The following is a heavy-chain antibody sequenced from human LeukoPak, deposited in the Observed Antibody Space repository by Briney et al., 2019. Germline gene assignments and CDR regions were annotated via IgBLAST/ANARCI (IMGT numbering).Heavy chain of an antibody. Sequence: PGRSLRLSCVTSGFTFGDYTMHWVRQVPGKGLEWLSGITWDGGNIAYADSVKGRFTISRDNAKSSLYLQMNSLRSEDMAFYFCAKGYTFHGVAHDSGYFDYWGQGTLVTVSS. V-gene: IGHV3-9*03. D-gene: IGHD3-3*01. CDR3: AKGYTFHGVAHDSGYFDY. CDR2: ITWDGGNI. J-gene: IGHJ4*02. CDR1: GFTFGDYT.